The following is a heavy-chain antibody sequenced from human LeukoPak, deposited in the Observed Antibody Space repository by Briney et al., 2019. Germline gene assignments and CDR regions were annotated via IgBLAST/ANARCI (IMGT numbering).Heavy chain of an antibody. CDR3: ARSGRRITMVRGAQAFDY. J-gene: IGHJ4*02. D-gene: IGHD3-10*01. V-gene: IGHV4-34*01. CDR2: INHSGST. Sequence: SETLSLTCAVYGGSFSGYYWSWIRQPPGKGLEWIGEINHSGSTNYSPSLKSRVTISVDTSKNQFSLKLSSVTAADTAVYYCARSGRRITMVRGAQAFDYWGQGTLVTVSS. CDR1: GGSFSGYY.